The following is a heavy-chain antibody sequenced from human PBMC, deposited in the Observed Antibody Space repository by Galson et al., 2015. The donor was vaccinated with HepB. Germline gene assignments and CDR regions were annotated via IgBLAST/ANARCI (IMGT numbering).Heavy chain of an antibody. D-gene: IGHD3-10*01. CDR3: ARTPYYDSGSYYNVWFDP. CDR1: GDSVSSNSAA. J-gene: IGHJ5*02. Sequence: CAISGDSVSSNSAAWNWIRQSPSRGLEWLGRTYYRSKWYNDYAVSVKSRITINPDTSKNQFSLQISSLRAEDTAVYYCARTPYYDSGSYYNVWFDPWGQGTPVTVSS. CDR2: TYYRSKWYN. V-gene: IGHV6-1*01.